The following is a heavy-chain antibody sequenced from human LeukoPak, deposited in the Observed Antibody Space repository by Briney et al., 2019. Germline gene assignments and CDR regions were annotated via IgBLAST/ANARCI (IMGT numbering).Heavy chain of an antibody. CDR2: IYHSGST. V-gene: IGHV4-38-2*02. CDR1: GYSISSGYY. J-gene: IGHJ4*02. CDR3: AREHDFWSGYYPN. Sequence: SETLSLTCTVSGYSISSGYYWGWIRQPPGKGLEWIGSIYHSGSTYYNPSLKSRVTISVDTSKNQFSLKLSSVTAADTAVYYCAREHDFWSGYYPNWGQGTLVTVST. D-gene: IGHD3-3*01.